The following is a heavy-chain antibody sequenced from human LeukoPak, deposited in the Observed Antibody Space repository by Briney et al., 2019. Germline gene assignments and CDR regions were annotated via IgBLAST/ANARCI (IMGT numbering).Heavy chain of an antibody. CDR1: GFTFNIYS. D-gene: IGHD1-26*01. CDR3: ARDRSGSYPYYFDY. Sequence: GGSLRLSCAASGFTFNIYSMNWVRQAPGKGLEWVSYIRSSSSTIYYADSVKGRFTISRDNAKNSLYLQMNSLRAEDTAVYYCARDRSGSYPYYFDYWGQGTLVTVSS. CDR2: IRSSSSTI. V-gene: IGHV3-48*01. J-gene: IGHJ4*02.